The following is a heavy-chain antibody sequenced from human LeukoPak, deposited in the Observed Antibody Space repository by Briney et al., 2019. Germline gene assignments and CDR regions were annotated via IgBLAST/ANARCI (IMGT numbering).Heavy chain of an antibody. CDR1: GFTFGSYS. CDR3: ARSITIFGVVIGGDAFDI. J-gene: IGHJ3*02. Sequence: GGSLRLSCAASGFTFGSYSMNWVRQAPGKGLEWVSSISSSSSYIYYADSVKGRFTISRDNAKNSLYLQMNSLRAEDTAVYYCARSITIFGVVIGGDAFDIWGQGTMVTVSS. D-gene: IGHD3-3*01. V-gene: IGHV3-21*01. CDR2: ISSSSSYI.